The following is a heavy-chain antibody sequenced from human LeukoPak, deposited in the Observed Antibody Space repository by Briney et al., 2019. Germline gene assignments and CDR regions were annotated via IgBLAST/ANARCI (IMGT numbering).Heavy chain of an antibody. V-gene: IGHV4-4*07. Sequence: SETLSLTCTVSGGSISSYYWSWIRQPAGKGLEWIGRIYTSGITNYNPSLKSRVTISVDTSKNQFSLKLSSVTAADTAVYYCARDWGYDILTGYWGNAFDIWGQGTMVTVSS. D-gene: IGHD3-9*01. CDR1: GGSISSYY. CDR2: IYTSGIT. CDR3: ARDWGYDILTGYWGNAFDI. J-gene: IGHJ3*02.